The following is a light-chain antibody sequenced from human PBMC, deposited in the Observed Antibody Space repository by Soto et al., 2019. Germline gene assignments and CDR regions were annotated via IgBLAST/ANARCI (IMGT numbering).Light chain of an antibody. J-gene: IGKJ1*01. CDR1: QTVNSDY. V-gene: IGKV3-20*01. CDR2: ATS. Sequence: EIVLTQYPVTLCLSRGGRATLSCRGSQTVNSDYLAWFQQRPGQAPRLLIFATSRRATDIPDRFSGSGSGTDFTLAIRRLEPEDFAVYYCHQFGYSPRTFGQGTKVDIK. CDR3: HQFGYSPRT.